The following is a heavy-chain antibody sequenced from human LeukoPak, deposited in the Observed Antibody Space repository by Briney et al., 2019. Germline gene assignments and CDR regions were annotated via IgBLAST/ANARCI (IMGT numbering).Heavy chain of an antibody. CDR1: GFTFSSYW. D-gene: IGHD3-9*01. CDR3: ARGPYYDILTGYYD. V-gene: IGHV3-74*01. CDR2: INSDGSST. J-gene: IGHJ4*02. Sequence: GGSLRLSCAASGFTFSSYWMHWVRQAPGKGLVGVSRINSDGSSTSYADSVKGRFTISRDNAKNTLYLQMNSLRAEDTAVYYCARGPYYDILTGYYDWGQGTLVTVSS.